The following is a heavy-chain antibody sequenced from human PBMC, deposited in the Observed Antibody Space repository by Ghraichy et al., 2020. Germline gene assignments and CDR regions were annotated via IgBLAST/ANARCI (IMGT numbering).Heavy chain of an antibody. Sequence: SQTLSLTCSVSGGSINYYYWCWVRQSPDRGLEWIGYVYSDGSTDYNPSLKSRASISVDTSMNQFSLQLTSMTDTDTAIYYCARGANWRPTFDPWGLGTLVTVSS. D-gene: IGHD3-16*01. CDR3: ARGANWRPTFDP. CDR2: VYSDGST. J-gene: IGHJ5*02. V-gene: IGHV4-4*08. CDR1: GGSINYYY.